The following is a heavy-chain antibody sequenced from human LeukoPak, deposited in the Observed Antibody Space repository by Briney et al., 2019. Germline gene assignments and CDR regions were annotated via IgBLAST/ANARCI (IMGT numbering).Heavy chain of an antibody. CDR2: IYYSGST. CDR1: RDSISIYY. Sequence: SETLSLTCTVSRDSISIYYWSWIRQPPGKGLEWIGYIYYSGSTNYNPSLKSRVTISVDTSKNQFSLKLSSVTAADTAVYYCARHSEVAAGTPFYYWGQGTLVTVSS. D-gene: IGHD6-13*01. J-gene: IGHJ4*02. V-gene: IGHV4-59*08. CDR3: ARHSEVAAGTPFYY.